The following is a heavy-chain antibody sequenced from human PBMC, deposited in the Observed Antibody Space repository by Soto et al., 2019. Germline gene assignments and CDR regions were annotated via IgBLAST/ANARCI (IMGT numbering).Heavy chain of an antibody. CDR2: INANNGGA. V-gene: IGHV1-2*02. CDR1: GYTFTDYH. CDR3: AREGGSETLQPSYNWFDT. J-gene: IGHJ5*02. D-gene: IGHD6-25*01. Sequence: QVQLVQSGAEVKKPGASVKVSCKASGYTFTDYHIHWVRQAPGQGLEFMGWINANNGGAGSAQQFQGRVTVTRDTSINTVYMELSNLRSDDTAVYYCAREGGSETLQPSYNWFDTCGQGTLVTVSS.